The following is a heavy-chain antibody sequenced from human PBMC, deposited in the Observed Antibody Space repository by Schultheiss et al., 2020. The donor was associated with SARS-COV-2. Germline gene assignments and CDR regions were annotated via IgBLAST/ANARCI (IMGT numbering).Heavy chain of an antibody. CDR2: INQSGGS. Sequence: SETLSLTCAVYGGSFSGHYWTWIRQRPGKGLEWIGEINQSGGSNYNPSLKSRVTISVDTSKNQFSLKLSSVTAADTAVYYCVQQRPLSGMDVWSQGTTVTVSS. CDR3: VQQRPLSGMDV. D-gene: IGHD5-24*01. CDR1: GGSFSGHY. V-gene: IGHV4-34*09. J-gene: IGHJ6*02.